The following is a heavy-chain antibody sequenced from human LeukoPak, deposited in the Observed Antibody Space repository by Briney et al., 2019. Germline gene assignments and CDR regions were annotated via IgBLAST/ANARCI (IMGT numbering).Heavy chain of an antibody. Sequence: GGSLRLSCAASGFTFSSYAMSWVRQAPGKGLEWVSAISGSGGSTYYADSVKGRFTISRDNSKNTLYLQMNSLRAEDTAVYYCARPYYSSSSRGVGSFDYWGQGTLVTVSS. CDR1: GFTFSSYA. CDR3: ARPYYSSSSRGVGSFDY. V-gene: IGHV3-23*01. D-gene: IGHD6-6*01. J-gene: IGHJ4*02. CDR2: ISGSGGST.